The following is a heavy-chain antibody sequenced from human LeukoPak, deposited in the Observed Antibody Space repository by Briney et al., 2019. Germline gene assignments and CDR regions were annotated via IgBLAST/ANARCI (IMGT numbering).Heavy chain of an antibody. CDR1: GFTFSSYA. D-gene: IGHD2-2*01. Sequence: GGSLRLSCAASGFTFSSYAMHWARQAPGKGLEWVTFIRYDGSNKYYADSVKGRFTISRDNSKNTLYLQMHSLRAEDTAIYYCARETDSTLFDYWGQGTLVTVSS. J-gene: IGHJ4*02. CDR3: ARETDSTLFDY. CDR2: IRYDGSNK. V-gene: IGHV3-30*02.